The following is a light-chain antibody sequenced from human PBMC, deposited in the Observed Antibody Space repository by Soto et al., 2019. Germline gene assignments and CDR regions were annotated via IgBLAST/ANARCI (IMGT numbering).Light chain of an antibody. V-gene: IGKV3-11*01. CDR1: QSVSSF. CDR3: QQRGNWWT. CDR2: DAS. Sequence: EIVMPQSPATLSVSPGERATLSCRASQSVSSFFAWYQQKPGQSPRLLIYDASNRASGIPARFTGSGSGTDFTLTISSVEPEDSAVYYCQQRGNWWTFGQGTKVDIK. J-gene: IGKJ1*01.